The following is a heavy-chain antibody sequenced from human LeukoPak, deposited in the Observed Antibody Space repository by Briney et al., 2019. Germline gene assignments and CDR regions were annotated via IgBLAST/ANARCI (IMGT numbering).Heavy chain of an antibody. CDR1: GFTFSSYG. J-gene: IGHJ4*02. CDR3: ARAGDGYNSHFDS. CDR2: ISYDGSNK. D-gene: IGHD5-24*01. V-gene: IGHV3-30*03. Sequence: GGSLRLSCAASGFTFSSYGMHWVRQAPGKGLEWVAVISYDGSNKYYADSVKGRFTISRDNSKNTLYLQMNSLRPEDTAVYYCARAGDGYNSHFDSWGQGTLVTVSS.